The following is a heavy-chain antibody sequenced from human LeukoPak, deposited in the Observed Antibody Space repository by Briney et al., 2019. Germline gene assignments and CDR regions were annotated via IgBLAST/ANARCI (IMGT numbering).Heavy chain of an antibody. J-gene: IGHJ4*02. Sequence: QPGGSLRLSCAASGFTFSSSWMSCVRQAPGKGLVWVANIKQEGSEKYYLVSVKGRFAISRDNARISLCMQMNSLRAEDTAVYCCARDSIRCCSGSYRFDLWGQGTVVSVSS. V-gene: IGHV3-7*01. D-gene: IGHD3-10*02. CDR2: IKQEGSEK. CDR1: GFTFSSSW. CDR3: ARDSIRCCSGSYRFDL.